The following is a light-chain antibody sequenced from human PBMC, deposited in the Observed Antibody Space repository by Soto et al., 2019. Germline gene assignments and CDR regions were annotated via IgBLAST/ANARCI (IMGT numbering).Light chain of an antibody. CDR1: QSVLYSSNNKNY. J-gene: IGKJ1*01. V-gene: IGKV4-1*01. Sequence: DIVMTQSPDSLAVSLGERATINCKSSQSVLYSSNNKNYLAWYQQKTGQPPKLLIYWASTRDSGVPDRFSGSGSGTDFTLTISSLQAEDVAVYYCQQYYSSPWTFGQGTKVEVK. CDR2: WAS. CDR3: QQYYSSPWT.